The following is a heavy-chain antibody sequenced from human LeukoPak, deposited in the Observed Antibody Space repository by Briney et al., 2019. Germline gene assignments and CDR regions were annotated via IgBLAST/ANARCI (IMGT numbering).Heavy chain of an antibody. D-gene: IGHD4-17*01. J-gene: IGHJ4*02. CDR1: GGSIASSNYY. Sequence: PSETLSLTCTVSGGSIASSNYYWGWIRQPPGKGLEWIGSFYYSGSTNYNPSLKSRVTISVDTSKNQFSLKLSSVTAADTAVYYCARGDYPFDYWGQGTLVTVSS. V-gene: IGHV4-39*01. CDR3: ARGDYPFDY. CDR2: FYYSGST.